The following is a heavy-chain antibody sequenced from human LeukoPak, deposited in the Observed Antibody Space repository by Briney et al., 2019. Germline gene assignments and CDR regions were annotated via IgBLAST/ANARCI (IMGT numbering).Heavy chain of an antibody. Sequence: ASVKVSCKASGGTFSSYAISWVRQAPGQGLEWVGGIIPIFGTANYAQKFQGRVTITADESTSTAYMELSSLRSEDTAVYYCARRNYYGSGSYLFDPWGQGTLVTVSS. V-gene: IGHV1-69*13. CDR2: IIPIFGTA. D-gene: IGHD3-10*01. J-gene: IGHJ5*02. CDR3: ARRNYYGSGSYLFDP. CDR1: GGTFSSYA.